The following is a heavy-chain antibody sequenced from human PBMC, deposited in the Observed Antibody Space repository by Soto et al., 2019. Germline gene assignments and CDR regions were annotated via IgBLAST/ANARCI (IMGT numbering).Heavy chain of an antibody. CDR3: ARGIEGWYQGRYYYGMDV. Sequence: QVQLQESGPGLVKPSETLSLTCTVSGGSVSSGSYYWSWIRQPPGKGLEWIGYIYYSGSPNYNPSLQSRVXXXVXXSKNQFSLKLSSVTAADTAVYYCARGIEGWYQGRYYYGMDVWGQGTTVTVSS. CDR2: IYYSGSP. V-gene: IGHV4-61*01. CDR1: GGSVSSGSYY. D-gene: IGHD6-19*01. J-gene: IGHJ6*02.